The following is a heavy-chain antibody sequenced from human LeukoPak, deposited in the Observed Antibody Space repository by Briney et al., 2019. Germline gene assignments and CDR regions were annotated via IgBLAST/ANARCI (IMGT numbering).Heavy chain of an antibody. CDR2: IYPHDSNI. D-gene: IGHD3-16*01. CDR1: GYSFTSYW. Sequence: GESLKISCKGSGYSFTSYWIAWVRQMPGKGLEWMGIIYPHDSNIKYSPPFQGQVTISADKSISTAYLQWSSLKASDTAMYYCARPRGGGPDGAFDIWGQGTMVTVSS. CDR3: ARPRGGGPDGAFDI. J-gene: IGHJ3*02. V-gene: IGHV5-51*01.